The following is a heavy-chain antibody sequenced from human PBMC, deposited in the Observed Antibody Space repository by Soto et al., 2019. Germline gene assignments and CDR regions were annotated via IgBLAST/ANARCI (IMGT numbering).Heavy chain of an antibody. CDR2: INAGNGNT. CDR3: ARTVPAEPRYYYYGMDV. D-gene: IGHD2-2*01. J-gene: IGHJ6*02. CDR1: GYTFTSYA. V-gene: IGHV1-3*01. Sequence: GASVKVSCKASGYTFTSYAMHWVRQAPGQRLEWMGWINAGNGNTKYSQKFQGRVTITRDTSASTAYMELSSLRSEDTAVYYCARTVPAEPRYYYYGMDVWGQGTTVTVSS.